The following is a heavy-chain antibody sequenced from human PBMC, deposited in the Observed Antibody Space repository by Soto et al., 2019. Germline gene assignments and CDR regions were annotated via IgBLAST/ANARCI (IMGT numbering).Heavy chain of an antibody. V-gene: IGHV3-30*03. D-gene: IGHD2-15*01. CDR2: ISYDGSNK. Sequence: GGSLRLSCAASGFTFSSYGMHWVRQAPGKGLEWVAVISYDGSNKYYADSVKGRFTISRDNSKNTLYLQMNSLRTEDTAVYYCARAGGLLLDYWGQGTLVTVSS. CDR3: ARAGGLLLDY. J-gene: IGHJ4*02. CDR1: GFTFSSYG.